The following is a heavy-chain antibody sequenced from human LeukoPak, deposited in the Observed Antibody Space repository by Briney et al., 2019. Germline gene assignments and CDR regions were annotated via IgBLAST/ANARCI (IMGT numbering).Heavy chain of an antibody. CDR2: IYYSGST. D-gene: IGHD3-10*01. CDR1: GGSISSYY. Sequence: PSETLSLTCTVSGGSISSYYWSWIRQPPGKGLEWIGYIYYSGSTNYNPSLKSRVTISVDTSKNQFSLKLSSVTAADTAVYYCATRSGFGELLVWGQGTLVTVSS. V-gene: IGHV4-59*01. CDR3: ATRSGFGELLV. J-gene: IGHJ4*02.